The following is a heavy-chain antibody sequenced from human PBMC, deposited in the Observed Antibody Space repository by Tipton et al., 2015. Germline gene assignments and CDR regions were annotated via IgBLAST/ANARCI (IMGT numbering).Heavy chain of an antibody. CDR2: ISSYNSDT. J-gene: IGHJ6*02. Sequence: QLVQSGPEVKKPGASVKVSCKASGYAYTSYGISWVRQAPGQGLEWMGWISSYNSDTKFAQKYQGRVTLTTDTSSTTAYMDLRSLRSAHPAVYYCASSLAVADRGLYCYYGMDVWGQGTTVTVSS. V-gene: IGHV1-18*01. D-gene: IGHD6-19*01. CDR3: ASSLAVADRGLYCYYGMDV. CDR1: GYAYTSYG.